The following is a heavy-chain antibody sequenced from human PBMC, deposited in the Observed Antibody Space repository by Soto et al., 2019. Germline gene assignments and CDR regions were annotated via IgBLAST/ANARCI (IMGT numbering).Heavy chain of an antibody. CDR2: ISAYNGNT. V-gene: IGHV1-18*01. J-gene: IGHJ4*02. Sequence: QVQLVQSGAEVKKPGATVKVSCKASGYTFTSYGISWVRQAPGQGLEWRGWISAYNGNTKNAQKLQGRVTMTTDTSTSTSYMGLRRLSSDDTAVYYCARDSPPVDYWGQGTLVTVSS. CDR1: GYTFTSYG. CDR3: ARDSPPVDY.